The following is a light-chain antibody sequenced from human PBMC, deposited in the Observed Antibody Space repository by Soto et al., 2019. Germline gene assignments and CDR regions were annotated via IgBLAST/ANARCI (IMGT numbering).Light chain of an antibody. J-gene: IGKJ1*01. Sequence: DIVMTQSPDSLAVSLGERATINCKSSQSVLYSSNNKNYLAWYQQRPGQPPKLLIYWASTRESGVPDLFSGSGSGTDFTLTISSLQAEDVAVYYCQQYHSSPWTFGQGTKVEIK. CDR2: WAS. V-gene: IGKV4-1*01. CDR1: QSVLYSSNNKNY. CDR3: QQYHSSPWT.